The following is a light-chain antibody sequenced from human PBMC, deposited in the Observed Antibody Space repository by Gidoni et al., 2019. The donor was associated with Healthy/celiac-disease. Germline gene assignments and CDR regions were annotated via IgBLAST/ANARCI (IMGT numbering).Light chain of an antibody. CDR2: GNS. CDR3: QSYDSSLSGSV. Sequence: QSVLTQPPSVSGAPGPRVTISCTGSSSNIGAGYDVHWYQQLPGTAHKLLLYGNSNRPSGVPDRFSGSKSGTSASLAITGLQAEDEADYYCQSYDSSLSGSVFGGGTKLTVL. CDR1: SSNIGAGYD. V-gene: IGLV1-40*01. J-gene: IGLJ3*02.